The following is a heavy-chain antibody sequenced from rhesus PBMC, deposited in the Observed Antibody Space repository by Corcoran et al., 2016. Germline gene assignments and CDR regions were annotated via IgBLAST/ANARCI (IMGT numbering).Heavy chain of an antibody. J-gene: IGHJ4*01. CDR2: FNCNSGGT. Sequence: QVQLLESGPGLVKPSETLSLTCTVSGDSINHYWWTWIRQPPGAGLEWIGDFNCNSGGTYYNPSLNSRVIISKDASKNQFSLKLNSVTAADTAVYFCARDFGAQCYNNGCSSYYFDFWGQGIAVTVSS. V-gene: IGHV4-80*01. CDR1: GDSINHYW. CDR3: ARDFGAQCYNNGCSSYYFDF. D-gene: IGHD2-33*01.